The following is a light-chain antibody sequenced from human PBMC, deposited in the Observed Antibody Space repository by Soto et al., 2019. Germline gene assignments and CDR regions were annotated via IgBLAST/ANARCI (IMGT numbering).Light chain of an antibody. V-gene: IGKV1-33*01. CDR2: DAS. CDR3: QQYENYWT. Sequence: DIQLTQSPSSLSASVGARVPITCQASQDIRKYLNWYQLKPGKAPKLLIYDASNLETGVPSTFSGSGSGTNFTFTISSLQPDDIATYYCQQYENYWTFGQGTKVDNK. CDR1: QDIRKY. J-gene: IGKJ1*01.